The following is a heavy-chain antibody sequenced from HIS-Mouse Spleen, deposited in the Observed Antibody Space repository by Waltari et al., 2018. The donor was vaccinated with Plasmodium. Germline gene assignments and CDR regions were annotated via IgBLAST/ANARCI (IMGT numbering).Heavy chain of an antibody. CDR2: ISSSSSYI. V-gene: IGHV3-21*01. Sequence: EVQLVESGGGLVKPGGSLRLSCAASGFTFSSYSMNWVRPAPGKGLEWVPSISSSSSYIYYADAVKGGFTISRDNAKNSRYLRMNSLRAEDTAVYYRATSPLGLSWYYFDYWGQGTLVTVSS. J-gene: IGHJ4*02. D-gene: IGHD6-13*01. CDR1: GFTFSSYS. CDR3: ATSPLGLSWYYFDY.